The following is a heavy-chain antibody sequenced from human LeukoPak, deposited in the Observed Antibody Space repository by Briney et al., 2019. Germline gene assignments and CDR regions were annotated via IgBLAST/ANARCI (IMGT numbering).Heavy chain of an antibody. D-gene: IGHD5-12*01. J-gene: IGHJ4*02. Sequence: GGSLRLSCAASGFTFSSHWMHWVRQAPGKGLVWLSLIVNDGTITTYAHSVKGRFTISRDDSENTLYLQMNSLKTEDTAVYYCTTDQKWLRLALGYWGQGTLVTVPS. CDR1: GFTFSSHW. CDR3: TTDQKWLRLALGY. V-gene: IGHV3-74*01. CDR2: IVNDGTIT.